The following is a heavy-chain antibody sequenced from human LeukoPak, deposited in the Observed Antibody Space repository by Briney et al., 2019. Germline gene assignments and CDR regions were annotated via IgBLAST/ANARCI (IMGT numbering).Heavy chain of an antibody. CDR2: INAGNGNT. CDR1: GYTFTSYA. CDR3: ARAATIRDSYGLGLGY. V-gene: IGHV1-3*01. D-gene: IGHD5-18*01. J-gene: IGHJ4*02. Sequence: ASVKVSCKASGYTFTSYAMHWVRRAPGQRLEWMGWINAGNGNTKYSQKFQGRVTITRDTSASTAYMELSSLRSEDTAVYYCARAATIRDSYGLGLGYWGQGTLVTVSS.